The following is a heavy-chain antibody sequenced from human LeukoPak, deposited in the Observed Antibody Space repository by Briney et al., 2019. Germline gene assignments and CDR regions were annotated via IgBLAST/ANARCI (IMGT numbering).Heavy chain of an antibody. CDR3: ARGDVVVPAAIPSDY. D-gene: IGHD2-2*01. Sequence: GGSLRLSCAASGFMFTDHALSWVRQAPGKGLEWVSSISGSGTTTYYADSVKGRFTISRDNSKNTLYLQMNSLRAEDTAVYYCARGDVVVPAAIPSDYWGQGTLVTVSS. J-gene: IGHJ4*02. CDR1: GFMFTDHA. V-gene: IGHV3-23*01. CDR2: ISGSGTTT.